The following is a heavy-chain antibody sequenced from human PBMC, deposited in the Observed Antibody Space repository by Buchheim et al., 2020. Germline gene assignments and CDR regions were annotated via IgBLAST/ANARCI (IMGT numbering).Heavy chain of an antibody. J-gene: IGHJ4*02. CDR1: GYSFINYW. V-gene: IGHV5-10-1*01. Sequence: EVQLVQSGAEVKKPGESLRISCKASGYSFINYWIIWVRQMPGKGLEWMGRIDHSDSYTSYSPSFQGHVTISHDKSISTAYLQWNSLKASDTAVYYCARHVRGYSYSPNSDYWGQGTL. CDR3: ARHVRGYSYSPNSDY. CDR2: IDHSDSYT. D-gene: IGHD5-18*01.